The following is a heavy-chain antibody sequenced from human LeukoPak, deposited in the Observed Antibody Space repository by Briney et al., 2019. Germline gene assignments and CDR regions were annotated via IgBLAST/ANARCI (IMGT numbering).Heavy chain of an antibody. V-gene: IGHV1-2*02. CDR1: GYTFTGYY. D-gene: IGHD3-3*01. CDR3: ARDHYDFWSGYSGWFDP. CDR2: INPNSGGT. Sequence: PEASVKVSCKASGYTFTGYYMHWVRQAPGQGLEWMGWINPNSGGTNYAQKFQGRVTMTRDTSISTAYMELSRLRSDDTAVYYCARDHYDFWSGYSGWFDPWGQGTLVTVSS. J-gene: IGHJ5*02.